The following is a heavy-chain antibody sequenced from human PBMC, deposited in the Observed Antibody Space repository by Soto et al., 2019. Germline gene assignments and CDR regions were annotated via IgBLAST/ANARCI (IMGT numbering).Heavy chain of an antibody. J-gene: IGHJ4*02. CDR1: GCSISSGGYS. D-gene: IGHD6-6*01. CDR3: ARGQKSSSHFDY. Sequence: SETLSLTCAVSGCSISSGGYSWSWIRQPPGKGLEWIGYIYHSGSTYYNPSLKSRVTISVDRSKDQFSLKLSSVTAADTAVYYCARGQKSSSHFDYWGQGTLVTVSS. CDR2: IYHSGST. V-gene: IGHV4-30-2*01.